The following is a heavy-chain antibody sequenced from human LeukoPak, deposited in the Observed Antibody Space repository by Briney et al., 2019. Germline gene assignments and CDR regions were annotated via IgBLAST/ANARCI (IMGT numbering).Heavy chain of an antibody. V-gene: IGHV3-7*01. CDR2: IKHVGSEK. Sequence: GGSLRLSCEASGFTFSDYWMSWARQAPGKGLEWVANIKHVGSEKYYVVSVKGHSTIPKDIPHNSLYLQMNSLRTEDTAVYYGVKDRGGYVKYRTFESWGQGTLVTVSS. CDR1: GFTFSDYW. CDR3: VKDRGGYVKYRTFES. J-gene: IGHJ4*02. D-gene: IGHD5-12*01.